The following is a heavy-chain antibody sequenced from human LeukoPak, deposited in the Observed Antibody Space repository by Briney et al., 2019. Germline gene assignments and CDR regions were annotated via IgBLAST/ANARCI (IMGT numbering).Heavy chain of an antibody. J-gene: IGHJ4*02. V-gene: IGHV3-21*01. CDR2: ISSSSDYI. D-gene: IGHD3-9*01. Sequence: GGSLRLSCAASGFTFSSYNMNWVRQVPGKGLEWVSSISSSSDYIYYADSVKGRFTISRDNAKNSLYLQMNSLRAEDTAVYYCARDWPYYDILTGYYYKATGPFDYWGQGTLVTVSS. CDR3: ARDWPYYDILTGYYYKATGPFDY. CDR1: GFTFSSYN.